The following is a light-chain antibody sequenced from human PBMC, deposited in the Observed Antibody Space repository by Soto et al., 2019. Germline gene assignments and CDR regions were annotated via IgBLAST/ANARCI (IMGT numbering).Light chain of an antibody. CDR1: QSISRW. J-gene: IGKJ3*01. V-gene: IGKV1-5*01. CDR2: DAS. Sequence: DVQMTQSPSTLSAPVGARVTITCRASQSISRWLAWYQHKPGIAHKLLIYDASSLESGVPSRFSGSGSGTEFTHTISSLQPAVFAAYSCQQYYSDSTFGPGTKVDIK. CDR3: QQYYSDST.